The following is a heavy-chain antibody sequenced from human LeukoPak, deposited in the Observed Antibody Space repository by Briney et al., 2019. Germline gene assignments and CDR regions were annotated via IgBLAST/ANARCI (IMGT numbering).Heavy chain of an antibody. CDR3: ARSRYSPTDAFDI. Sequence: SVTVSCKASGGTFSSYAISWVRQAPGQGLEWMGGIIPIFGTANYAQKFQGRVTITADESTSTAYMELSSLRSEDTAVYYCARSRYSPTDAFDIWGQGTMVTVSS. J-gene: IGHJ3*02. D-gene: IGHD2-21*01. CDR2: IIPIFGTA. V-gene: IGHV1-69*13. CDR1: GGTFSSYA.